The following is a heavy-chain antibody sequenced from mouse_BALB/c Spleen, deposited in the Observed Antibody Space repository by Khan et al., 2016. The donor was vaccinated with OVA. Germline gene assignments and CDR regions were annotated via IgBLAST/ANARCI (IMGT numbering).Heavy chain of an antibody. D-gene: IGHD1-1*01. Sequence: EVHLVESGGDFVRPGGSLKLSCAASGFTFSTYGMSWVRQTPDKRLEWVATINTGGAYTYYPDSVKGGFTIPRDNAKNTLYLQLSSLKSEDTAIYYCARLAYYYNSEGFAYWGQGTLVTVSA. CDR1: GFTFSTYG. CDR3: ARLAYYYNSEGFAY. V-gene: IGHV5-6*01. J-gene: IGHJ3*01. CDR2: INTGGAYT.